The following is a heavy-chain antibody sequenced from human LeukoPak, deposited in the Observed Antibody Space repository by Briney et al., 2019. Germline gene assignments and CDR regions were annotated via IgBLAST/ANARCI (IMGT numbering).Heavy chain of an antibody. Sequence: PSETLSLTCTVSGGSINNYYWSWIRQPPGKGLEWIGYIYYSGSTNYNPSLKSRVTISVDTSKNQFPLKLSSVTAADTAVYYCARHYGYVDYWGQGTLVTVSS. V-gene: IGHV4-59*08. CDR3: ARHYGYVDY. CDR1: GGSINNYY. D-gene: IGHD3-16*01. CDR2: IYYSGST. J-gene: IGHJ4*02.